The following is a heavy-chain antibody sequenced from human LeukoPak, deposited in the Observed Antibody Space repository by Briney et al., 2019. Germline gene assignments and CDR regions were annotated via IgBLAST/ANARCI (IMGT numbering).Heavy chain of an antibody. V-gene: IGHV4-59*12. Sequence: SETLSLTCTVSGGSISSYYWSWIRQPPGKGLEWIGYIYYSGSTNYNPSLKSRVTISVDTSKNQFSLKLSSVTAADTAVYYCARGLAAVDYWGQGTLVTVSS. CDR2: IYYSGST. D-gene: IGHD6-13*01. CDR3: ARGLAAVDY. CDR1: GGSISSYY. J-gene: IGHJ4*02.